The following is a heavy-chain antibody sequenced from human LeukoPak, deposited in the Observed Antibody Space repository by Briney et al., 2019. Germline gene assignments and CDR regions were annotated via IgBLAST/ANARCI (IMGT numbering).Heavy chain of an antibody. CDR3: ARDGMITAYAFDI. V-gene: IGHV3-21*01. J-gene: IGHJ3*02. CDR2: INSSGDYT. D-gene: IGHD3-16*01. CDR1: EFSFSSHS. Sequence: GGSLRLSCAASEFSFSSHSMNWVRQAPGKGLEWVSTINSSGDYTCYADSVEGRFTISRDNAKNSLYLQMNSLRAEDTAVYYCARDGMITAYAFDIWGQGTMVTVSS.